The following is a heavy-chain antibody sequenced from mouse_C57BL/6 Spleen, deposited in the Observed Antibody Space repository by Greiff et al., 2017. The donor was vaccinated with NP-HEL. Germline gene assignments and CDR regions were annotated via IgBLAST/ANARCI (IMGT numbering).Heavy chain of an antibody. J-gene: IGHJ4*01. CDR1: GYTFTSYG. V-gene: IGHV1-81*01. Sequence: VQLQQSGAELARPGASVKLSCKASGYTFTSYGISWVKQRTGQGLEWIGEIYPRSGNTYYNEKFKGKATLTADKSSSTAYMELRSRTSEDSAVYFCAQTAQATYYYAMDYWGQGTSVTVSS. CDR2: IYPRSGNT. D-gene: IGHD3-2*02. CDR3: AQTAQATYYYAMDY.